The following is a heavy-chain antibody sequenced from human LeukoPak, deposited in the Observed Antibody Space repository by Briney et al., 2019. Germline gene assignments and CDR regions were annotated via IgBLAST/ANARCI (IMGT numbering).Heavy chain of an antibody. CDR1: GGSISDSY. Sequence: SETLSLTCSVSGGSISDSYWSWIRQPPGKGLEWIGKIHDSGITNYNPSLKSRVTFSVDTSKKQFSLNLTSVTAADTAVCYCARESDLLVVPAAIRVFDSWGQGTLVTVSS. CDR2: IHDSGIT. D-gene: IGHD2-2*02. CDR3: ARESDLLVVPAAIRVFDS. V-gene: IGHV4-59*12. J-gene: IGHJ4*02.